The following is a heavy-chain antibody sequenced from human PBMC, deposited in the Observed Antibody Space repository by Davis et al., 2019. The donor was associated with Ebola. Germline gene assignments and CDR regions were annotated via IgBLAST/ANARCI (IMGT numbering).Heavy chain of an antibody. Sequence: MPSETLSLTCTVSGYSISSGYYWGWIRQPPGKGLEWIGSIYYSGSTYYNPSLKSRVTISVDTSKNQFSLKLSSVTAADTAVYYCARQIAYYYDSSGYYSPNYFDYWGQGTLVTVSS. CDR2: IYYSGST. CDR3: ARQIAYYYDSSGYYSPNYFDY. J-gene: IGHJ4*02. D-gene: IGHD3-22*01. CDR1: GYSISSGYY. V-gene: IGHV4-38-2*02.